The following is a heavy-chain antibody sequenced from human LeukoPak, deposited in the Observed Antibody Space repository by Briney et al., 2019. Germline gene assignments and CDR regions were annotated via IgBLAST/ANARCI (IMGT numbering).Heavy chain of an antibody. CDR2: IKTKSDSGTT. CDR3: VSHYFDF. Sequence: PGGSLRLSCAASGFTFTNAWMDWVRQAPGKGLEWVARIKTKSDSGTTDYAAPVKGRFTISRDDSKNTGYVEMNGLKTEDTAVYYSVSHYFDFWGQGTLVTVSS. V-gene: IGHV3-15*01. J-gene: IGHJ4*02. CDR1: GFTFTNAW.